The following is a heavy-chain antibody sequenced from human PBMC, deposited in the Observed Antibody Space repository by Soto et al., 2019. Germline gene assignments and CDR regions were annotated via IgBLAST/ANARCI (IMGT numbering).Heavy chain of an antibody. D-gene: IGHD5-12*01. J-gene: IGHJ5*02. CDR3: TTDPGRDGYNFNWFDP. Sequence: GGSLRLSCAASGFTFSSYAMHWVRQAPGKGLEWVAVISYDGSNKYYADSVKGRFTISRDNSKNTLYLQMNSLKTEDTAVYYCTTDPGRDGYNFNWFDPWGQGTLVTVSS. CDR1: GFTFSSYA. V-gene: IGHV3-30-3*01. CDR2: ISYDGSNK.